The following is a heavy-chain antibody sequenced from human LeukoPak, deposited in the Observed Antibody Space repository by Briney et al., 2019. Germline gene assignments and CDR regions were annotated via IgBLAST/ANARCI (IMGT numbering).Heavy chain of an antibody. CDR3: PRIRHYYDSSGTGDAFDI. Sequence: ASVKVSCKASGYTFTGYYMHWVRQAPGQGLEWMGWINPNSGGTNYAQKFQGRVTMTRDTSISTAYMELSRLRSDDTAVYYCPRIRHYYDSSGTGDAFDIWGQGTMVTVSS. CDR1: GYTFTGYY. D-gene: IGHD3-22*01. V-gene: IGHV1-2*02. J-gene: IGHJ3*02. CDR2: INPNSGGT.